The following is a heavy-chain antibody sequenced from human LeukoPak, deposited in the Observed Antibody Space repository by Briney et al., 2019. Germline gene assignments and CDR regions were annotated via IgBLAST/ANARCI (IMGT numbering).Heavy chain of an antibody. CDR2: SYYGRST. Sequence: PSETLSLTCTVSGGSISSSSYYWGRIPQPPGKGLEWIGSSYYGRSTYYNPSLKRRVTISEDTSKNQFSLKLSSVTAADTAVYYCASVLGYCSGGSCYGGVFDYWGQGTLVTVSS. CDR1: GGSISSSSYY. CDR3: ASVLGYCSGGSCYGGVFDY. J-gene: IGHJ4*02. V-gene: IGHV4-39*07. D-gene: IGHD2-15*01.